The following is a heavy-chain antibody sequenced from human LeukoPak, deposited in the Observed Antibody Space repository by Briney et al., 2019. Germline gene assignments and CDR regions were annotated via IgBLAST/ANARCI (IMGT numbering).Heavy chain of an antibody. D-gene: IGHD5-18*01. J-gene: IGHJ4*02. CDR1: GFTFSSYA. CDR3: AKVGTEVKSGYSYGSPDDY. V-gene: IGHV3-23*01. CDR2: ISGSGGST. Sequence: GGSLSLSCAASGFTFSSYAMSWVRQAPGKGLEWVSAISGSGGSTYYADSVKGRFTISRDNSKNTLYLQMNSLRAEDTAVYYCAKVGTEVKSGYSYGSPDDYWGQGTLVTVSS.